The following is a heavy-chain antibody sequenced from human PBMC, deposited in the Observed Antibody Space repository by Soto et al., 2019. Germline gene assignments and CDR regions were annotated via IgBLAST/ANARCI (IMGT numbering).Heavy chain of an antibody. Sequence: EVQLVESGGGLVQPGGSLRLSCAASGFTFSSYAMHWVRQAPGKGLEYVSAISSNGGSTYYANSVKGRFTISRDNSKNTLYLQMGRLRAEDMAVYYCARDPEPDSSSWYPGGMDVW. CDR3: ARDPEPDSSSWYPGGMDV. CDR1: GFTFSSYA. D-gene: IGHD6-13*01. V-gene: IGHV3-64*01. J-gene: IGHJ6*01. CDR2: ISSNGGST.